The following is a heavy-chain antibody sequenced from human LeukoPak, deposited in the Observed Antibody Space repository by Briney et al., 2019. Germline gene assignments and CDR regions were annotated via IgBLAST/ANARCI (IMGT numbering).Heavy chain of an antibody. Sequence: SGPTLVKHTQTLTLTCTFSGFSLSTSGVGVGWIRQPPGKALEWLALIYWNDDKRYSPSLKSRLTITKDTSKNQVVLTMTNMDPVDTAIYYCAHSRRTYYDILTGYYFGLNYYYGMDVWGQGTTVTVSS. CDR1: GFSLSTSGVG. CDR2: IYWNDDK. CDR3: AHSRRTYYDILTGYYFGLNYYYGMDV. D-gene: IGHD3-9*01. J-gene: IGHJ6*02. V-gene: IGHV2-5*01.